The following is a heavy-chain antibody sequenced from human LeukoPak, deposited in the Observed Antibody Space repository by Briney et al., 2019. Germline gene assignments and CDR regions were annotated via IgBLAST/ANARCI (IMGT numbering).Heavy chain of an antibody. V-gene: IGHV1-18*04. J-gene: IGHJ4*02. Sequence: GASVKVSCKASGYTFTSYGISWVRQAPRQGLEWMGWISAYNGNTNYAQKLQGRVTMTTDTSTSTDYMELRSLRSDDTAVYYCARVEVVPAATPDYWGQGTLVTVSS. CDR3: ARVEVVPAATPDY. CDR1: GYTFTSYG. D-gene: IGHD2-2*01. CDR2: ISAYNGNT.